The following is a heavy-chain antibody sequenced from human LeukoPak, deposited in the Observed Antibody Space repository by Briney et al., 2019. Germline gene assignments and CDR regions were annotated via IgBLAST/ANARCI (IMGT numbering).Heavy chain of an antibody. J-gene: IGHJ6*02. V-gene: IGHV1-2*02. CDR3: ARCVKAAWGYYYGMDV. CDR2: INPNSGGT. Sequence: GASVKVSCKASGYTFTGYYMHWVRQAPGQGLEWMGWINPNSGGTNYAQKFQGRVTMTRDTSISTAYMELSRLRSDDTAVYYCARCVKAAWGYYYGMDVWGQGTTVTVSS. D-gene: IGHD3-16*01. CDR1: GYTFTGYY.